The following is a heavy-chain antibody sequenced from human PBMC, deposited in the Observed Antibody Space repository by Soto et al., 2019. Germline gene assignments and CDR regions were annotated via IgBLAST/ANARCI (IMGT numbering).Heavy chain of an antibody. J-gene: IGHJ4*02. CDR3: ARHPMVTSEEEELYFDY. CDR2: IYYSGST. CDR1: GGSISSYY. Sequence: QVQLQESGPGLVKPSETLSLTCTVSGGSISSYYWSWIRQPPGKGLEWIGYIYYSGSTNYNPSLKSRVTISVDTANNQFSLKLSSVTAADTAVYYCARHPMVTSEEEELYFDYWGQGTLVTVSS. V-gene: IGHV4-59*08. D-gene: IGHD5-18*01.